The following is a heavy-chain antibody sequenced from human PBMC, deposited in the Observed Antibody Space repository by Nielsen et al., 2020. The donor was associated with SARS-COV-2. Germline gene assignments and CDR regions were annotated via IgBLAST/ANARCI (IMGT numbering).Heavy chain of an antibody. J-gene: IGHJ3*02. CDR1: GFTFDDYA. CDR3: ARSPDVFDI. Sequence: GGSLRLSCAASGFTFDDYAMHWVRQAPGKGLEWVSGISWNSGSIGYADSVKGRFTISRDNAKNSLYLQMNSLRAEDTAVYYCARSPDVFDIWGQGTMVTVSS. CDR2: ISWNSGSI. V-gene: IGHV3-9*01. D-gene: IGHD5-24*01.